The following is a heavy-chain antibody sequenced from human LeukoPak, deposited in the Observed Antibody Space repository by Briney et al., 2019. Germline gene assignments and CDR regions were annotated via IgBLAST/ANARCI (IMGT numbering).Heavy chain of an antibody. CDR3: ARGRPHGNDY. Sequence: GGSLRLSCAASGFTFNSYNMNWVRQAPGKGLEWVSYISSDCSTIFYADSVKGRFTISRDNVKNSLYLQLNSLRDEDTAVYYCARGRPHGNDYWGQGTLVTVSS. CDR2: ISSDCSTI. CDR1: GFTFNSYN. D-gene: IGHD4-23*01. V-gene: IGHV3-48*02. J-gene: IGHJ4*02.